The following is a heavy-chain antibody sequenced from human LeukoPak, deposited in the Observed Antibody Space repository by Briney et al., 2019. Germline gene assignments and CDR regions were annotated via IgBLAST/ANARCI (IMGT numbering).Heavy chain of an antibody. Sequence: ASVKVSCKASGYTFTSYAMNWVRQAPGQGLEWMGWINTNTGNPTYAQGFTGRFVFSLDTSVSTAYLQISSLKAEDTAVYYCARDQERVAVAGFDYWGQGTLVTVSS. J-gene: IGHJ4*02. D-gene: IGHD6-19*01. CDR3: ARDQERVAVAGFDY. V-gene: IGHV7-4-1*02. CDR1: GYTFTSYA. CDR2: INTNTGNP.